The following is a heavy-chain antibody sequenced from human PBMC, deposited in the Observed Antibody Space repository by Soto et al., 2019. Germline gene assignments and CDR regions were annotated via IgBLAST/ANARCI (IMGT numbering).Heavy chain of an antibody. V-gene: IGHV3-23*01. D-gene: IGHD2-15*01. CDR2: FSIGGST. J-gene: IGHJ4*02. CDR3: AKRRGAGGHFDY. CDR1: GFSFSSYA. Sequence: PGGSLRLSCAASGFSFSSYAMLWVRQGPGKGPEWVAVFSIGGSTPYADSVRGRFTISRDNSKNTLSLQMNSLTAEDTAVYFCAKRRGAGGHFDYWGQGAMVTVSS.